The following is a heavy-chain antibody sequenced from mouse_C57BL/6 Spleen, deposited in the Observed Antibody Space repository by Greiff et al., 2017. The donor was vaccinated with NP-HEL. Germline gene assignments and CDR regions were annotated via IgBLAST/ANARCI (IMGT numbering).Heavy chain of an antibody. CDR1: GYTFTSYW. Sequence: QVQLQQSGAELVKPGASVKLSCKASGYTFTSYWMQWVKQRPGQGLEWIGEIDPSDSYTNYNQKFKGKATLTVDTSSSTAYMQLSSLTSEDSAVYYCAKPDSSGFYFDYWGQGTTLTVSS. D-gene: IGHD3-2*02. J-gene: IGHJ2*01. V-gene: IGHV1-50*01. CDR2: IDPSDSYT. CDR3: AKPDSSGFYFDY.